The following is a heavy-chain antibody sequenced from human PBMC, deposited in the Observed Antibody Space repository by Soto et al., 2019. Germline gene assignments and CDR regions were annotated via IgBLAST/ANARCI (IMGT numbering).Heavy chain of an antibody. V-gene: IGHV3-23*01. Sequence: DVQLLESGGGLVQPGGSLRLSCAASGFTFSKYAMSWVRQPPGKGLEWVSTISGTGGGTYYADSVKGRFTISRDNSENTLYLQMNSLRAEDTAVYHCAKSLPVSGNPYFDSWGQGILVTVSS. CDR2: ISGTGGGT. D-gene: IGHD6-19*01. CDR1: GFTFSKYA. J-gene: IGHJ4*02. CDR3: AKSLPVSGNPYFDS.